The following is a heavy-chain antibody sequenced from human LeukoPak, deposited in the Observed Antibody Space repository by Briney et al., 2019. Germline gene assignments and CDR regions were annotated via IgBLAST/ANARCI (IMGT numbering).Heavy chain of an antibody. V-gene: IGHV4-59*08. D-gene: IGHD1-26*01. CDR3: ASDLPSGSYYATEHDAFDI. J-gene: IGHJ3*02. Sequence: SETLSLTCTVSGGSISSYYWSWIRQPPGKGLEWIGYIYYSGSTYYNPSLKSRVTISVDTSKNQFSLKLSSVTAADTAVYYCASDLPSGSYYATEHDAFDIWGQGTMVTVSS. CDR2: IYYSGST. CDR1: GGSISSYY.